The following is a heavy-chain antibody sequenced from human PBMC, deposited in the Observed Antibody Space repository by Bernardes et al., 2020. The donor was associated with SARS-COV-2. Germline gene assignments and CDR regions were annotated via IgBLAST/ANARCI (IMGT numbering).Heavy chain of an antibody. V-gene: IGHV4-59*01. J-gene: IGHJ6*02. CDR3: AREKGYYGMDV. CDR1: GGSISSYY. Sequence: SETLSLTCTVSGGSISSYYWSWIRQPPGKGLEWIGYIYYSGSTNYNPSLKSRVTISVDTSKNQFSLKLSSVTAADTAVYYCAREKGYYGMDVWGQGTTVTVSS. CDR2: IYYSGST.